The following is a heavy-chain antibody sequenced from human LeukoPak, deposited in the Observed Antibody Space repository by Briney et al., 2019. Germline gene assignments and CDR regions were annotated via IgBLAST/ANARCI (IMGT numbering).Heavy chain of an antibody. V-gene: IGHV1-2*04. CDR2: INPNSGGT. Sequence: ASVKVSCKAPGYTFTGYYMHWVRQAPGQGLEWMGWINPNSGGTNYAQKFQGWVTMTRDTSISTAYMELSRLRSDDTAVYYCARSGYCSSTSCYTPYNWFDPWGQGTLVTVSS. CDR1: GYTFTGYY. D-gene: IGHD2-2*02. J-gene: IGHJ5*02. CDR3: ARSGYCSSTSCYTPYNWFDP.